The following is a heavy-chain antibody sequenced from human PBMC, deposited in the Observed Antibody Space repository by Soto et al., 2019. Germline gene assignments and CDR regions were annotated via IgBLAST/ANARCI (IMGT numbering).Heavy chain of an antibody. D-gene: IGHD3-3*01. Sequence: QVQLQESGPGLVKPSETLSLTCTVSGGSHTKYYWSWIRQPAGKGLEWIGRISTSGNVVSKPSLRSRLTMSVDTSKNQFSLRLTSVTAADTAVYYCARDNNDFWSLYPLAFDYWGQGALVTVSS. CDR3: ARDNNDFWSLYPLAFDY. V-gene: IGHV4-4*07. CDR2: ISTSGNV. CDR1: GGSHTKYY. J-gene: IGHJ4*02.